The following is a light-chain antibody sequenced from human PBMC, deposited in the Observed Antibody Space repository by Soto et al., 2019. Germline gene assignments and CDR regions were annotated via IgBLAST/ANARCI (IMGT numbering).Light chain of an antibody. J-gene: IGKJ2*01. CDR2: AAS. CDR1: QSVSSSY. CDR3: QHYGNSPYT. V-gene: IGKV3-20*01. Sequence: ETVLTQSPGTLSLSPGERATLSCRASQSVSSSYLAWYQQKLGQAPRLLIFAASSRATGIPDRFSGSGSGTDFTLTISRLEPEDFAVYHCQHYGNSPYTFGQGTKLEIK.